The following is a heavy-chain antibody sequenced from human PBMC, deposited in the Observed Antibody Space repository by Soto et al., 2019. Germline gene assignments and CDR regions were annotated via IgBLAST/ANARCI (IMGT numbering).Heavy chain of an antibody. Sequence: ASVTVSCKASGYTFTSYGISWVRQAPGQGREWMGWISAYNGNTNYAQKLQGRVTMTADTSTSTAYMELRSLRSDDTAVYYCARPRGYCSSTSCQQGLFAPWGQGTLVTVSS. CDR2: ISAYNGNT. CDR1: GYTFTSYG. D-gene: IGHD2-2*01. CDR3: ARPRGYCSSTSCQQGLFAP. V-gene: IGHV1-18*04. J-gene: IGHJ5*02.